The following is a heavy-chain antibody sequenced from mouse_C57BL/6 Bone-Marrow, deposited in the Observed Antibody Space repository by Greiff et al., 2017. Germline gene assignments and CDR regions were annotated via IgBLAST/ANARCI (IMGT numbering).Heavy chain of an antibody. V-gene: IGHV1-69*01. CDR1: GYTFTSYW. Sequence: VQLQQPGAELVMPGASVKLSCKASGYTFTSYWMHWVKQRPGQGLEWIGEIDPSDSYTNYNQKFKGKSTLTVDKSSSTAYMQLSSLTSEVSAVYYCARSVRQYFDYWGQGTTLTVCS. J-gene: IGHJ2*01. CDR2: IDPSDSYT. CDR3: ARSVRQYFDY.